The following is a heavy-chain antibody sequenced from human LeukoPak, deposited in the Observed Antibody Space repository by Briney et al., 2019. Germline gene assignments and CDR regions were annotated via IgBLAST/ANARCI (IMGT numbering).Heavy chain of an antibody. CDR2: ISSNGGST. V-gene: IGHV3-64*01. D-gene: IGHD4-17*01. CDR3: ASGYGDYVAIDY. Sequence: PGGSLRLSCAASGFTFSSYAMHWVRQAPGKGLEYVSAISSNGGSTYYANSVKGRFTISRDNSKNTLYLQMGSLRAEDMAVYYCASGYGDYVAIDYWGQGTLVTVSS. CDR1: GFTFSSYA. J-gene: IGHJ4*02.